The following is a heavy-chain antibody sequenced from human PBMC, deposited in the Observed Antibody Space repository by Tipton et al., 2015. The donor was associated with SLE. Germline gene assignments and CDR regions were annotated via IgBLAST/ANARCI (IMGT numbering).Heavy chain of an antibody. Sequence: QSGAEVKKPGESLKISCKASGFTFTTFWIGWVRQMPGKGLEWMGIIYPGDSDTRYSPSFQGQVTISVDKSISTAYLQWSSLKASDSAIYYCARLGYGCSGGRCFGVDVWGQGTTVSVSS. D-gene: IGHD2-15*01. J-gene: IGHJ6*02. CDR3: ARLGYGCSGGRCFGVDV. CDR2: IYPGDSDT. V-gene: IGHV5-51*03. CDR1: GFTFTTFW.